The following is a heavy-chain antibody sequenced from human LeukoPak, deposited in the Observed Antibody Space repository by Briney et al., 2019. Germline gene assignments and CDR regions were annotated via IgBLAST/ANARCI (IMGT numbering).Heavy chain of an antibody. J-gene: IGHJ5*02. CDR2: IYNSWSP. CDR1: GGSISSHY. V-gene: IGHV4-59*11. CDR3: GREAFGGHCSRTGCIQYTWVDP. Sequence: SETLSLTCTVSGGSISSHYWTWIRQPPGKGLEWIGNIYNSWSPKYNPSLRSRVTISVDTSKNQFSLTLKSVTAPDTAVYFFGREAFGGHCSRTGCIQYTWVDPGGQGSLVTVSS. D-gene: IGHD2-2*01.